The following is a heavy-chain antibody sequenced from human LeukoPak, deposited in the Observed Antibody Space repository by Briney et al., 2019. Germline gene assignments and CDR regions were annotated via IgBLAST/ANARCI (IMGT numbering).Heavy chain of an antibody. CDR2: IRGDGGDT. Sequence: PGGSLRPSCTVSGFTFSNYWMHWVRQAPGKGLVWVSRIRGDGGDTNYADSVKGRFTVSRDNAKNTLYLQMNSLTTEDTAVYFCARDRVLGSGSSDYWGQGTLVTVSS. CDR1: GFTFSNYW. J-gene: IGHJ4*02. D-gene: IGHD3-10*01. V-gene: IGHV3-74*01. CDR3: ARDRVLGSGSSDY.